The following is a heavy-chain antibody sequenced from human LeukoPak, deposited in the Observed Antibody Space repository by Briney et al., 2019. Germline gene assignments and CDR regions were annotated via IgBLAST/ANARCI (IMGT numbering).Heavy chain of an antibody. CDR3: AREGSYGYTLYFDY. D-gene: IGHD5-18*01. CDR2: ISSSGSTI. J-gene: IGHJ4*02. CDR1: GGSISSYY. V-gene: IGHV3-11*01. Sequence: LSLTCTVSGGSISSYYWSWIRQAPGKGLEWVSYISSSGSTIYYADSVKGRFTISRDNAKNSLYLQMNSLRAEDTAVYYCAREGSYGYTLYFDYWGQGTLVTVSS.